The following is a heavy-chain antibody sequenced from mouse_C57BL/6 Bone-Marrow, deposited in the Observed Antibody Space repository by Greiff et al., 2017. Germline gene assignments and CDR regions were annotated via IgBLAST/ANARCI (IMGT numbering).Heavy chain of an antibody. CDR3: ARDGDWVFGY. CDR2: ISYDGSN. CDR1: GYSITSGYY. J-gene: IGHJ2*01. V-gene: IGHV3-6*01. D-gene: IGHD4-1*01. Sequence: EVQLQESGPGLVKPSQSLSLTCSVTGYSITSGYYWNWLRQFPGNKLEWMGYISYDGSNNYNPSLQNRITITRDTSKNQFFLKLNSVTTEDTATYYCARDGDWVFGYWGQGTTLTVSS.